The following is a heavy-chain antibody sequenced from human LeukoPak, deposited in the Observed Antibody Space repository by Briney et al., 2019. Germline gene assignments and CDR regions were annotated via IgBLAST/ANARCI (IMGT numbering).Heavy chain of an antibody. CDR1: GGSISSGGYS. J-gene: IGHJ5*02. Sequence: SETLSLTCAVSGGSISSGGYSWTWIRQPPGKGLEWIGYFYYSGSTNYNPSLKSRVTISVDTSKNQFSLKLSSVTAADTAVYYCARRTPLTYWFDPWGQGTLVTVSS. CDR2: FYYSGST. CDR3: ARRTPLTYWFDP. V-gene: IGHV4-61*08.